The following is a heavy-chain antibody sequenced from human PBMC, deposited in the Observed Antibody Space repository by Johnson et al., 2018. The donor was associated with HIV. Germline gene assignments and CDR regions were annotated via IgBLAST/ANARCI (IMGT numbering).Heavy chain of an antibody. CDR3: ARANRYYDAFDI. CDR2: ISYDGSNK. J-gene: IGHJ3*02. D-gene: IGHD2-8*01. Sequence: QVQLVESGGGVVRPGGSLRLSCAASGFTFSSYAMHWVRQAPGKGLEWVAVISYDGSNKYYADSVKGRFTISRDNSKNTLYLQMNSLRAEDTALYYCARANRYYDAFDIWGQGTMVTVSS. CDR1: GFTFSSYA. V-gene: IGHV3-30-3*01.